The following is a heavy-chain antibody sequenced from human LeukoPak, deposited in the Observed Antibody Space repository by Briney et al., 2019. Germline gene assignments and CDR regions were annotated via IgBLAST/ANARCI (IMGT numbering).Heavy chain of an antibody. J-gene: IGHJ6*03. CDR1: GYTFTSYD. CDR3: ARAVGRGIAAGRYYMDV. V-gene: IGHV1-8*03. D-gene: IGHD6-13*01. Sequence: ASVKVSCKASGYTFTSYDINWVRQATGQGLEWMGWRNPNSGNTGYAQKFQGRVTITRNTSISTAYMELSRLRSEDTAVYYCARAVGRGIAAGRYYMDVWGKGTTVTVSS. CDR2: RNPNSGNT.